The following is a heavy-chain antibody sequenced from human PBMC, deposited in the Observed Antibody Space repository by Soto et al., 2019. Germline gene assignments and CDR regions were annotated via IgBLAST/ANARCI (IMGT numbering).Heavy chain of an antibody. CDR3: ARGEWLVNPGDAFDI. D-gene: IGHD6-19*01. J-gene: IGHJ3*02. CDR2: INHSGST. V-gene: IGHV4-34*01. CDR1: GGSFSGYY. Sequence: SETLSLTCAVYGGSFSGYYWSWIRQPPGKGLEWIGEINHSGSTNYNPSLKSRVTISVDTSKNQFSLKLSSVTAADTAVYYCARGEWLVNPGDAFDIWGQGTMVTVSS.